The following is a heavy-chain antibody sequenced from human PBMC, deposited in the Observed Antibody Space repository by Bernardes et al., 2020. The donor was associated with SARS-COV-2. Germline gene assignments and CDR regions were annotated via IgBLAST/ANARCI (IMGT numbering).Heavy chain of an antibody. CDR3: GRDLSGMADY. J-gene: IGHJ4*02. CDR2: INEHGSYR. CDR1: GFTFSTYW. Sequence: GGSLRLSCAASGFTFSTYWMHWVRQVPGKGLVWVARINEHGSYRDYADSVEGRFTISRENAKNTLYLQMNSLRAEDTAVYYCGRDLSGMADYWGPGTLVTVSS. D-gene: IGHD3-10*01. V-gene: IGHV3-74*01.